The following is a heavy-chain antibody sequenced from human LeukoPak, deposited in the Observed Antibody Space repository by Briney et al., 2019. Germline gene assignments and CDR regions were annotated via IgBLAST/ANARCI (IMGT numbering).Heavy chain of an antibody. J-gene: IGHJ4*02. Sequence: ASVKVSCKASGYTFTSYGISWVRQAPGQGLEWMGWISAYNGNTNYAQKLQGRVTMTTDTSTSTAYMELRSLRSDDTAVYYRAREMAIFGVVISVFDYWGQGTLVTVSS. CDR1: GYTFTSYG. CDR2: ISAYNGNT. D-gene: IGHD3-3*01. V-gene: IGHV1-18*01. CDR3: AREMAIFGVVISVFDY.